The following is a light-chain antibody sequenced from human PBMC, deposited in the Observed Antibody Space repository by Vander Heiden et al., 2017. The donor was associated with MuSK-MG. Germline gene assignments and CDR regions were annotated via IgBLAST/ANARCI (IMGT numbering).Light chain of an antibody. Sequence: DIQMTQSPSSVSASVGDRVTITCRASQGISSLLAWYQQKPGKAPNLLIYTASSLQSGVPSRFSGSGSGTDFTLTISSLQPEDFATYYCQQFNSFPITFGPGTRVDIK. V-gene: IGKV1-12*01. CDR3: QQFNSFPIT. CDR1: QGISSL. J-gene: IGKJ3*01. CDR2: TAS.